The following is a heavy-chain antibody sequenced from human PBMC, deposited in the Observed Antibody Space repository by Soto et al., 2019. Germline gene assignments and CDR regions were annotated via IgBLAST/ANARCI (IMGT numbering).Heavy chain of an antibody. J-gene: IGHJ4*02. V-gene: IGHV3-7*05. Sequence: EVQLVESGGGLVQPGGSLRLSCAASGFTFSTYWMSWVRQAPGKGLEWVANIKQDGRDKYYVDSVKGRFTISRDNAKNSLYLQMNGLRAEDPAVYYCARVKSLAGHYWGQGTLVTVSS. CDR2: IKQDGRDK. CDR1: GFTFSTYW. D-gene: IGHD6-19*01. CDR3: ARVKSLAGHY.